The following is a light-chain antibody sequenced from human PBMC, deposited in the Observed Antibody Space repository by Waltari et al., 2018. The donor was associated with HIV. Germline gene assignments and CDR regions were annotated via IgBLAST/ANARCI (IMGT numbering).Light chain of an antibody. CDR2: VSS. CDR3: MQALETPYT. Sequence: DIVMTQSPPYLSVRLGEPASISCRSSQSLLVPRNGYNHLDWYRQRPGQSPQILMSVSSWRASGVPDRFSASGSGTVFTLKISRVEAEDVGIYYCMQALETPYTFGRGTKLEI. CDR1: QSLLVPRNGYNH. J-gene: IGKJ2*01. V-gene: IGKV2-28*01.